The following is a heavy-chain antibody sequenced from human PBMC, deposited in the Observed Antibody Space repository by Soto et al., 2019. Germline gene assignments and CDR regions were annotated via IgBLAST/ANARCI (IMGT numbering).Heavy chain of an antibody. CDR1: GFTVSTYA. D-gene: IGHD3-10*01. Sequence: PGGSLRLSCAASGFTVSTYAMSWVRQAPGKGLEWVSAVSGSGGSTYRGDSVKDRFTISRDNSKNTLYLQMTSLRAEDTAVYYCAKDGAVYYYGSGSYYRPYGMDDWGQGTTVTVSS. CDR3: AKDGAVYYYGSGSYYRPYGMDD. J-gene: IGHJ6*02. CDR2: VSGSGGST. V-gene: IGHV3-23*01.